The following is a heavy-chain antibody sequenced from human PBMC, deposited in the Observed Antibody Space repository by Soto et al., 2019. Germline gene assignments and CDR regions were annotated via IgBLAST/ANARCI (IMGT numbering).Heavy chain of an antibody. J-gene: IGHJ6*02. CDR3: ARDGCSSTSCYTNYGMDV. V-gene: IGHV1-46*01. Sequence: ASVKVSCKTSAYTFTCYYMHWVRQAPGQGLEWMGIINPSGGSTSYAQKFKGRVTMTRDTSTSTVYMELSSLRSEDTAVYYCARDGCSSTSCYTNYGMDVWGQGTTVTVSS. CDR2: INPSGGST. CDR1: AYTFTCYY. D-gene: IGHD2-2*02.